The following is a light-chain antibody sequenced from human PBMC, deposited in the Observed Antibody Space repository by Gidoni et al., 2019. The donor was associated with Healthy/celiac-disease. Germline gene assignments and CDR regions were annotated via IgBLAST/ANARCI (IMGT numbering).Light chain of an antibody. CDR1: PSVSSY. Sequence: EILLTQSPATLSLSPGERATLSCRSSPSVSSYLAWYPQKPGQAPRLLIYDASNRATGIPARFSGSGSGTDFTLTISSLEPEDFAVYYCQQRSNWPPWTFGQGDQGGNQT. J-gene: IGKJ1*01. V-gene: IGKV3-11*01. CDR2: DAS. CDR3: QQRSNWPPWT.